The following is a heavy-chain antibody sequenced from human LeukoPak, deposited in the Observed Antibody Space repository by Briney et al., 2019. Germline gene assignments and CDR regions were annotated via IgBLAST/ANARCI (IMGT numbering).Heavy chain of an antibody. J-gene: IGHJ4*02. CDR1: GFTFSNYW. CDR2: INSDGSST. D-gene: IGHD2-2*01. V-gene: IGHV3-74*01. CDR3: ARVGDIYCSRISCSLDY. Sequence: PGGSLRLSCAASGFTFSNYWMHWVRQAPREGLVWVSRINSDGSSTSYADSVRGRFTISRDNAKNTLYLQMNSLRAEDTAVYYCARVGDIYCSRISCSLDYWGQGALVTVSS.